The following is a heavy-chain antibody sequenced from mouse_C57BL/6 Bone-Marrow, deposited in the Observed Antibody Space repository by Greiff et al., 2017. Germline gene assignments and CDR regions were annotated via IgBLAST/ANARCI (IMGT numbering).Heavy chain of an antibody. D-gene: IGHD1-1*01. CDR2: IYPRSGNT. V-gene: IGHV1-81*01. J-gene: IGHJ2*01. Sequence: VQLQQSGAELARPGASVKLSCKASGYTFTSYGISWVKQRTGQGLEWIGEIYPRSGNTYYNEKFKGKATLNADKSSSTAYMELRSLTSEDSAVYFCARPYYGSSLYYFDYWGQGTTLTVSS. CDR3: ARPYYGSSLYYFDY. CDR1: GYTFTSYG.